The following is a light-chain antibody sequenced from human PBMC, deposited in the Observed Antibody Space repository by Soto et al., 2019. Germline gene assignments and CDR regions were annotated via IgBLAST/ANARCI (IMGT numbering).Light chain of an antibody. CDR1: SSDIGSYNL. Sequence: QSVLTQPASVSGSPGQSITISCTGTSSDIGSYNLVSWYQQHPGKAPKLMIYEGTKRPSGVSNRFSGSRSGNTASLTISGLQDEDEATYYCSSHAGAEIFVTFGRGTKLTVL. J-gene: IGLJ2*01. V-gene: IGLV2-23*01. CDR2: EGT. CDR3: SSHAGAEIFVT.